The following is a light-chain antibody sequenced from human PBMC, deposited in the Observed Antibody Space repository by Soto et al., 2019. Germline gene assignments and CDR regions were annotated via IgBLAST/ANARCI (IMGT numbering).Light chain of an antibody. CDR1: QSVSSN. V-gene: IGKV3-15*01. Sequence: EIVMTQSPATLSVSPVKRATLSCRASQSVSSNLAWYQQKPGQAPRLLIYGASTRATGIPARFSGSGSGTEFTLTISSLQSEDFAVYYCQQYNNWPQTFGQGTKVHI. CDR2: GAS. J-gene: IGKJ1*01. CDR3: QQYNNWPQT.